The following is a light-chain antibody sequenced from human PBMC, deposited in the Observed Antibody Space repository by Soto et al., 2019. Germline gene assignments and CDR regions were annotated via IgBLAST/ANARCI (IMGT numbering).Light chain of an antibody. J-gene: IGLJ2*01. V-gene: IGLV2-14*01. Sequence: QSALTQPASVSGSPGQSITVSCTGTSSYIGAHNFVSWYQQHPGKAPRLIIYEVTNRPSGLSDRFSGSKSGNTASLLISALQAEDEADYFCSSYSKNRTLLFGGVTKLTVL. CDR3: SSYSKNRTLL. CDR2: EVT. CDR1: SSYIGAHNF.